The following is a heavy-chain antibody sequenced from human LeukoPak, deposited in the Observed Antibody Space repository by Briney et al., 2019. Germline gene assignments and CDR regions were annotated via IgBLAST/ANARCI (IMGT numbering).Heavy chain of an antibody. J-gene: IGHJ6*03. D-gene: IGHD2-8*01. CDR1: GFTFSSYA. Sequence: GGSLRLSCAASGFTFSSYAMSWVRQPPGKGLEWVSAISGSGGSTYYADSVKGRFTISRDNSKNTLYLQMNSLRAEDTAVYYCAKVYFPASYYYYYMDVWGKGTTVTVSS. V-gene: IGHV3-23*01. CDR3: AKVYFPASYYYYYMDV. CDR2: ISGSGGST.